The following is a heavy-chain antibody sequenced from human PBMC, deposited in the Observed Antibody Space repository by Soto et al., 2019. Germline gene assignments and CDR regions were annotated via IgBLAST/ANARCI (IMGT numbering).Heavy chain of an antibody. Sequence: QVQLVQSGAEVKKPGASVKVSCKASGYTFTGYYMHLVRQAPGQGLEWMGWINPNSGGTNYAQKCQGRGTTTRDTSISTAYMELSRLRSDDTAVYYCARGTKGWEGVYYFDYWGQGTLVTVSS. CDR2: INPNSGGT. CDR1: GYTFTGYY. D-gene: IGHD1-26*01. CDR3: ARGTKGWEGVYYFDY. V-gene: IGHV1-2*02. J-gene: IGHJ4*02.